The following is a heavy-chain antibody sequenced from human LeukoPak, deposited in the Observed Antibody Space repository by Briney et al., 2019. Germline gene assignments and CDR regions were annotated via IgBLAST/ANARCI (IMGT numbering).Heavy chain of an antibody. J-gene: IGHJ3*02. CDR2: INPNSGGT. CDR1: GYTFTGYY. CDR3: ARETVTTGDAFDI. D-gene: IGHD4-17*01. V-gene: IGHV1-2*02. Sequence: ASVKVSCKASGYTFTGYYIHWVRQAPGQGLEWMGWINPNSGGTNYAQKFQGRVTMTRDTSISTAYMELSRLRSDDTAVYYCARETVTTGDAFDIWGQGTMVTVSS.